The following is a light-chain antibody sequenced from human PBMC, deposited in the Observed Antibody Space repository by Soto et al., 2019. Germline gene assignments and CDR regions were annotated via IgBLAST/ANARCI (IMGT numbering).Light chain of an antibody. CDR2: EVS. J-gene: IGLJ1*01. CDR3: SSYTSDNRNYV. V-gene: IGLV2-14*01. Sequence: QSVLTQPASVSGSPGPSITISCTGSSSDVGAYTSVSWYQQHPGKAPKLMIYEVSNRPSGVSRRFSGSKSGNTASLTISGLQAEDEAHYYCSSYTSDNRNYVFGTGTKPTVL. CDR1: SSDVGAYTS.